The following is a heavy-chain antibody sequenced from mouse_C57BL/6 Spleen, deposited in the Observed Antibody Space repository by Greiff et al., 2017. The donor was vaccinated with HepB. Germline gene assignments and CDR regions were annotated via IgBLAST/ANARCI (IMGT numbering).Heavy chain of an antibody. Sequence: QVQLKESGPELVKPGASVKISCKASGYAFSSSWMNWVKQRPGKGLEWIGRIYPGDGDTNYNGKFKGKATLTADKSSSTAYMQLSSLTSEDSAVYFCARGANFSFAYWGQGTLVTVSA. CDR3: ARGANFSFAY. CDR1: GYAFSSSW. V-gene: IGHV1-82*01. J-gene: IGHJ3*01. D-gene: IGHD4-1*01. CDR2: IYPGDGDT.